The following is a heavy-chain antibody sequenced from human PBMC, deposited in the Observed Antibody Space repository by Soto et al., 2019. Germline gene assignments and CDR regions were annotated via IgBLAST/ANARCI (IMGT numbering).Heavy chain of an antibody. J-gene: IGHJ4*02. CDR1: GFTLSSYA. CDR3: AKDPYSYSSGYFDY. V-gene: IGHV3-23*01. CDR2: ISGSGGST. Sequence: GGSLRLSCAASGFTLSSYAMSWVRQAPGKGLEWVSAISGSGGSTYYADSVKGRFTISRDNSKNTLYLQMNSLRVEDTAVYYCAKDPYSYSSGYFDYWGQGTLVTVSS. D-gene: IGHD3-22*01.